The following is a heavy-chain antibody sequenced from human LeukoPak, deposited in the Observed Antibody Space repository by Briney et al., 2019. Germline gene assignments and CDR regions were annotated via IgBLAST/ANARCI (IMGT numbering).Heavy chain of an antibody. D-gene: IGHD3-22*01. J-gene: IGHJ4*02. CDR2: IYDSGST. Sequence: SETLSLTCTVSGGSISSYYWSWIRQPPGKGLEWIGYIYDSGSTNYNPSLKSRVTISVDTSKNQFSLRLSSVTAADTAVYYCARASYSYDISGWVPFDYWGQGTLVAVSS. CDR1: GGSISSYY. V-gene: IGHV4-59*08. CDR3: ARASYSYDISGWVPFDY.